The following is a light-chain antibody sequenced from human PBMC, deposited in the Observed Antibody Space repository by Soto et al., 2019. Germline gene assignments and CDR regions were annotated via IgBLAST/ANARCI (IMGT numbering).Light chain of an antibody. CDR1: HSINSH. J-gene: IGKJ2*01. V-gene: IGKV1-39*01. Sequence: DIQLTQSPSSLSASEGDTVTITCRASHSINSHLNWYQQKSGEAPKFLIYGTSDLHTGVPSRFSGSGSGTAFTLTISSLQPADCSIYYCQQSYSTQFTFGQGTKLEIK. CDR2: GTS. CDR3: QQSYSTQFT.